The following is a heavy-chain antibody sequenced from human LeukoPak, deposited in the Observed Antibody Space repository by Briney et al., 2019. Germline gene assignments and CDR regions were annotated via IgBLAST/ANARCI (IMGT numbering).Heavy chain of an antibody. J-gene: IGHJ6*02. CDR3: ARFSSSRAGGGMDV. CDR2: ISGSGGST. CDR1: GFTFSSYA. V-gene: IGHV3-23*01. D-gene: IGHD6-13*01. Sequence: GGSLRLSCAASGFTFSSYAMSWVRQAPRKGLEWVSAISGSGGSTYYADSVKGRFTISRDNSKNTLYLQMNSLRAEDTAVYYCARFSSSRAGGGMDVWGQGTTVTVSS.